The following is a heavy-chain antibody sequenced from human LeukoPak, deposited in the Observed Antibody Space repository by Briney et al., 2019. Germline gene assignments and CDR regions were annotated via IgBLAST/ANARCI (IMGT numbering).Heavy chain of an antibody. V-gene: IGHV3-30*02. J-gene: IGHJ4*02. D-gene: IGHD2-2*01. CDR1: GFTSSSYG. Sequence: GGSLRLSCAASGFTSSSYGMHWVRQAPGKGLKWVAFIRYDGSDKYYGDSVKGRFTISRDNAKNSLYLQMNSLRAEDAAVYYCARGRRYCSSTSCYEDYWGQGTLVTVSS. CDR2: IRYDGSDK. CDR3: ARGRRYCSSTSCYEDY.